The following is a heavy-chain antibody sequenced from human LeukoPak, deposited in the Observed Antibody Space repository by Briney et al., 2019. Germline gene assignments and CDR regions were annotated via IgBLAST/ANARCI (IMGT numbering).Heavy chain of an antibody. CDR3: ARDTYDILTGYHYYFDY. V-gene: IGHV4-30-4*01. Sequence: SETLSLTCTVSGGSISSGDYYWSWIRQPPGKGLEWIGYIYYSGSTYYNPSLKSRVTISVDTSKNQFSLKLSSVTAADTAVYYCARDTYDILTGYHYYFDYWGQGTLVTVSS. CDR1: GGSISSGDYY. J-gene: IGHJ4*02. CDR2: IYYSGST. D-gene: IGHD3-9*01.